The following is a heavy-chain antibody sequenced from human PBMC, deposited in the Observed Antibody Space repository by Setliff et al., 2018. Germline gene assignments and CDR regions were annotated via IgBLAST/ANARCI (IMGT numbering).Heavy chain of an antibody. D-gene: IGHD3-3*02. V-gene: IGHV4-38-2*02. J-gene: IGHJ4*02. CDR2: FFHTGNT. CDR3: ARHLWGRYMAESSDYFDY. CDR1: GYSISSGYY. Sequence: PSETLSLTCTVSGYSISSGYYWGWIRQPTGKGLEWLGSFFHTGNTYYNPSLEGRVTISVDTSNNQFSLKLSSVTAADTAVYYCARHLWGRYMAESSDYFDYWGQGSLV.